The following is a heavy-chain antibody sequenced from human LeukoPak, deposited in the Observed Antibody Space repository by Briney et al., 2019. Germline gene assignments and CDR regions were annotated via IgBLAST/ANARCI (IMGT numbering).Heavy chain of an antibody. CDR3: ARIYGDYSHLRFSYYYYYMDV. J-gene: IGHJ6*03. Sequence: SETLSLTCTVSGGSISSYYWSWIRQPPGKGLELIGYIYYSGSTNYNPSLKSRVTISVDTSKNQFSLKLSSVTAADTAVYYCARIYGDYSHLRFSYYYYYMDVWGKGTTVTVSS. D-gene: IGHD4-17*01. V-gene: IGHV4-59*01. CDR1: GGSISSYY. CDR2: IYYSGST.